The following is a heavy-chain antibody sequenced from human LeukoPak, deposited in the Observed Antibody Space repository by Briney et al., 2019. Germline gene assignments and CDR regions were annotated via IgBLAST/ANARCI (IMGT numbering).Heavy chain of an antibody. Sequence: SETLSLTCTVSGGSISSYYWSWIRQPPGKGLEWIGYIYYSGSTNYNPSLKSRVTISVDTSKNQVPLKLSSVTAAGTAVDYSARDFPHREVWGKGTTVPVPS. CDR2: IYYSGST. J-gene: IGHJ6*03. CDR1: GGSISSYY. V-gene: IGHV4-59*01. CDR3: ARDFPHREV.